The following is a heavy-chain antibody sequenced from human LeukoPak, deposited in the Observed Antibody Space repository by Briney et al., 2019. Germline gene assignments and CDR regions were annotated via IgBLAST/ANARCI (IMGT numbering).Heavy chain of an antibody. D-gene: IGHD5-18*01. CDR3: ARALGYSYGFDY. CDR1: GFTFSSYW. V-gene: IGHV3-74*01. J-gene: IGHJ4*02. CDR2: INSDGSST. Sequence: PGGSLRLSCAASGFTFSSYWMNGVRQAPGKGLVWVSRINSDGSSTNYADSVKGRFTISRDNAKNTLYLQMNSLRAEDTAVYYCARALGYSYGFDYWGQGTLVTVSS.